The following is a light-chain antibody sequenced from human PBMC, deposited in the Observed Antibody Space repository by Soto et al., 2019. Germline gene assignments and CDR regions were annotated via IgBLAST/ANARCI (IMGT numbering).Light chain of an antibody. V-gene: IGKV3-20*01. CDR2: GAS. Sequence: EIVLTQSPGTLSLSPGERATLSCRASQSVSRSFLAWYQQNPGQAPRLLIYGASSRATGIPDRFSGSGSGPDFTLTISRLQPEDFAVYFCQQHDSSPRTFGQGTKVEIK. J-gene: IGKJ1*01. CDR1: QSVSRSF. CDR3: QQHDSSPRT.